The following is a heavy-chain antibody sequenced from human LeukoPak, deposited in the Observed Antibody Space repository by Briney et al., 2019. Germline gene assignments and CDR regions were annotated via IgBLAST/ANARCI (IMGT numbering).Heavy chain of an antibody. Sequence: PSETLSLTCTVSGGSISSSSYYWGWIRQPPGKGLEWIGSIYYSGNTYYNPSLKSRVTISVDTSKNQFSLKLSSVTAADTAVYYCARPGIVGATVYHFDSWGQGTLVTVSS. CDR2: IYYSGNT. J-gene: IGHJ4*02. D-gene: IGHD1-26*01. CDR3: ARPGIVGATVYHFDS. V-gene: IGHV4-39*01. CDR1: GGSISSSSYY.